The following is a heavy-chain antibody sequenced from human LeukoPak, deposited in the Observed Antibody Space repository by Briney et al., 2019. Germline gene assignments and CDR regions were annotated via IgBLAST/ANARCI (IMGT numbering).Heavy chain of an antibody. CDR1: GFTFSSYA. CDR2: ISGSGGST. V-gene: IGHV3-23*01. J-gene: IGHJ4*02. Sequence: GGSLRLSCAASGFTFSSYAMSWVRQAPGKGLEWVSAISGSGGSTYYADSVKGRFTISRDNSKTTLYLQMNSLRAEDTAVYYCARQSCRGGSCFIDYWGQGTLVTVSS. CDR3: ARQSCRGGSCFIDY. D-gene: IGHD2-15*01.